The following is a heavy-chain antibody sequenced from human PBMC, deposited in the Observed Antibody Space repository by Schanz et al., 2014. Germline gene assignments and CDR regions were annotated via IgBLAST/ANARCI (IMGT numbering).Heavy chain of an antibody. Sequence: QVQLVESGGGVVQPGGSLRLSCAASGITLSGYGLHWVRQAPGKGLEWVGFISFDGRNTGYAHSVKGRFTISRDNSKNTVNLQMNSLRAEDTAVYDCAKDKEEGAADGSFFDYWGQGTLVTVSS. CDR2: ISFDGRNT. D-gene: IGHD6-13*01. CDR1: GITLSGYG. CDR3: AKDKEEGAADGSFFDY. V-gene: IGHV3-30*18. J-gene: IGHJ4*02.